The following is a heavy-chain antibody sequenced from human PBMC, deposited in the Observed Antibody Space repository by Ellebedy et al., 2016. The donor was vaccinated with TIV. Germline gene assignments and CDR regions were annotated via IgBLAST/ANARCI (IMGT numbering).Heavy chain of an antibody. J-gene: IGHJ4*02. CDR3: AKDPRAPRFSGWTEGFDY. CDR1: GFTFRSYG. D-gene: IGHD6-19*01. V-gene: IGHV3-30*18. Sequence: GESLKFSXAASGFTFRSYGMHWVRQAPGKGLEWVALISYDGSAKYYADSVKGRFTISRDNSKNTMYLQMNSLRAEDTAVYYCAKDPRAPRFSGWTEGFDYWGQGTLVTVSS. CDR2: ISYDGSAK.